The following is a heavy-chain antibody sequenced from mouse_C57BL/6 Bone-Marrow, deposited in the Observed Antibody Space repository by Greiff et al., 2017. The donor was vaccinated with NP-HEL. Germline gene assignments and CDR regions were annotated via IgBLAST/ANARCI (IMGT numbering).Heavy chain of an antibody. CDR3: NYYGSSFFAY. CDR1: GFSFNTYA. V-gene: IGHV10-1*01. CDR2: IRSKSNNYAT. J-gene: IGHJ3*01. D-gene: IGHD1-1*01. Sequence: EVQLQESGGGLVQPKGSLKLSCAASGFSFNTYAMNWVRQAPGKGLEWVARIRSKSNNYATYYADSVKDRFTISRDDSESMLYLQMNNLKTEDTAMYYWNYYGSSFFAYWGQGTLVTVSA.